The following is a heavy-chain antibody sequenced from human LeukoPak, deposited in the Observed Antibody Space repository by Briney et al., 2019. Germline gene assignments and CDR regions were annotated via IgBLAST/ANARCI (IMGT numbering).Heavy chain of an antibody. J-gene: IGHJ4*02. CDR1: GISFRDAR. CDR3: ARDLSRFTSVDRPYDY. Sequence: GGSLRLSCTVSGISFRDARMNWVRQAPGKGLEWVSYISSSGSTIYYADSVKGRFTISRDNAKNSLYLQMNSLRAEDTAVYYCARDLSRFTSVDRPYDYWGQGTLVTVSS. D-gene: IGHD2/OR15-2a*01. CDR2: ISSSGSTI. V-gene: IGHV3-48*04.